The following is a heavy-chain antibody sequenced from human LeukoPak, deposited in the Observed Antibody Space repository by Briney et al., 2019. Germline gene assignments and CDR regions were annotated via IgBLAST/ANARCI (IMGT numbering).Heavy chain of an antibody. CDR1: GFTLRSYD. V-gene: IGHV3-23*01. CDR3: AKDSDRGYSYGYSGGFDY. Sequence: GGSLRLSCAASGFTLRSYDMSWVRQAPGKGLEWVSSISSSSSYIYYADSVKGRFTISRDNSKNTLYLQMNSLRAEDTAVYYCAKDSDRGYSYGYSGGFDYWGQGTPVTVSS. D-gene: IGHD5-18*01. J-gene: IGHJ4*02. CDR2: ISSSSSYI.